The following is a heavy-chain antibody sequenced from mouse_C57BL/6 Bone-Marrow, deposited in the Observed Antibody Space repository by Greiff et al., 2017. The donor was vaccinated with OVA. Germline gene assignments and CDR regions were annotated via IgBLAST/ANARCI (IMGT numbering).Heavy chain of an antibody. J-gene: IGHJ4*01. V-gene: IGHV5-9-1*02. CDR1: GFTFSSYA. CDR3: TRGVNYICYGMDY. D-gene: IGHD2-1*01. Sequence: DVQLVESGEGLVKPGGSLKLSCAASGFTFSSYAMSWVRQTPEKRLEWVAYISSGGDYIYYADNVKGRFTISRDKCRNTLYLQMSSLKSEDTARYYCTRGVNYICYGMDYWGQGTSVTVSS. CDR2: ISSGGDYI.